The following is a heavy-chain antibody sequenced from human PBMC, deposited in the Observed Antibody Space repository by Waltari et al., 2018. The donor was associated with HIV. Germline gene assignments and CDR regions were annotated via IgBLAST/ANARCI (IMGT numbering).Heavy chain of an antibody. D-gene: IGHD2-2*02. Sequence: QVQLVQSGAEVKKPGASVKVSCKASGYTFTSYAMHWVRQAPGQRLEWMGWINAGNGNTKYSQKFQGRVTITRDTSASTAYMELSSLRSEDTAVYYCASSPGLVVPAAIRGYYYYYGMDVWGQGTTVTVSS. J-gene: IGHJ6*02. CDR3: ASSPGLVVPAAIRGYYYYYGMDV. CDR2: INAGNGNT. V-gene: IGHV1-3*01. CDR1: GYTFTSYA.